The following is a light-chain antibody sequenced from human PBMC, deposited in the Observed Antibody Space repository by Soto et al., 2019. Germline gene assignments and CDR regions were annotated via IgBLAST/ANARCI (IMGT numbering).Light chain of an antibody. J-gene: IGKJ1*01. Sequence: EIVLTQSPATLSLSPREGASLSCRASQNISTYLAWYQQRPGQVPRLLIYGVSKRAPAIPPRFSGSGSGTDFTRSVSGLETEDFATYYCQQRTNSPPWTFGQGTRVELK. CDR1: QNISTY. V-gene: IGKV3-11*01. CDR2: GVS. CDR3: QQRTNSPPWT.